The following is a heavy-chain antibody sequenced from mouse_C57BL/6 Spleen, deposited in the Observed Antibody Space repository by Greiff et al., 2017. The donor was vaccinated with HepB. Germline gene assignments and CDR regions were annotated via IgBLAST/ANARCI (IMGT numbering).Heavy chain of an antibody. V-gene: IGHV1-20*01. CDR1: GYSFTGYF. J-gene: IGHJ4*01. Sequence: EVKLVESGPELVKPGDSVKISCKASGYSFTGYFMNWVMQSHGKSLEWIGRINPYNGDTFYNQKFKGKATLTVDKSSSTAHMELRSLTSEDSAVYYCARSYDYPYYAMDYWGQGTSVTVSS. CDR2: INPYNGDT. CDR3: ARSYDYPYYAMDY. D-gene: IGHD2-4*01.